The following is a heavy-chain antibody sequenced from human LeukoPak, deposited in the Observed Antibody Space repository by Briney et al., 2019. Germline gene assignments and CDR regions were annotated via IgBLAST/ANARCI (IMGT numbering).Heavy chain of an antibody. CDR1: GSTFSSYA. CDR3: ARLELATHNNQY. D-gene: IGHD1-14*01. Sequence: GSSVKVSCKASGSTFSSYAISWVRQAPGQGLEWMGRIIPIFGIANYAQKFQGRVTITADKSTSTAYMELSSLRSEDTAVYYCARLELATHNNQYWGQGTLVTVSS. V-gene: IGHV1-69*04. J-gene: IGHJ4*02. CDR2: IIPIFGIA.